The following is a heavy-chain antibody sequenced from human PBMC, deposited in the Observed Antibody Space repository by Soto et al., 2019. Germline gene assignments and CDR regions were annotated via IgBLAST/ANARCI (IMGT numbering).Heavy chain of an antibody. CDR2: ISGSGGST. Sequence: EVQLLESGGGLVQPGGSLRLSCAASGFTFSSYAMSWVRQAPGKGLEWVSAISGSGGSTYYADSVKGRFTISRDNSKHTLYLQMKSLRAEDTAVYYCVKPASSYYYYGMDFWGQGTTVTVSS. CDR3: VKPASSYYYYGMDF. V-gene: IGHV3-23*01. J-gene: IGHJ6*02. CDR1: GFTFSSYA.